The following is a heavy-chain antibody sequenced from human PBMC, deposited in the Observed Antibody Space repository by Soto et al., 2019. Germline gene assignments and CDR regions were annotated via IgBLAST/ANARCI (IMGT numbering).Heavy chain of an antibody. V-gene: IGHV4-61*01. CDR3: ERTYYTTTACQAHGIDV. J-gene: IGHJ6*02. D-gene: IGHD4-4*01. Sequence: SETLSLTCPVSGGSVSSCSYYWTWIRQPPGKVLEWLGYIYYSGTTNYNPPLKSRITISVDTSSNQFSLKLSSVTAADTAVYFVERTYYTTTACQAHGIDVWGQGTTVTVSS. CDR2: IYYSGTT. CDR1: GGSVSSCSYY.